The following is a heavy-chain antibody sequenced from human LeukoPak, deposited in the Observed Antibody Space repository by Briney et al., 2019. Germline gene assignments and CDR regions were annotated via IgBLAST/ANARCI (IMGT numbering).Heavy chain of an antibody. V-gene: IGHV4-34*01. D-gene: IGHD1-14*01. Sequence: SETLSLTCAVYDGSFSDSYWTWIRQRPGKGLEWIGEIHHSGTTNFNPSLQSRVSISVDTAKNQFFLRVASMTAADTALYYCARGRKVSGVRRINWARHENYFFYYIDVWGKGTSVSVSS. CDR2: IHHSGTT. CDR1: DGSFSDSY. J-gene: IGHJ6*03. CDR3: ARGRKVSGVRRINWARHENYFFYYIDV.